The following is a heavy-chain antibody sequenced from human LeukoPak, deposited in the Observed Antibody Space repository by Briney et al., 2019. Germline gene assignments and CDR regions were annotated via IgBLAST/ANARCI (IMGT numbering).Heavy chain of an antibody. CDR3: ARGSEYCSSTSCQGWFDP. CDR2: IIPIFGTA. J-gene: IGHJ5*02. Sequence: SVKVSCKASGGTFSSYAISWVRQAPGQGLEWMGGIIPIFGTANYAQKFQGRVTITADEYTSTAYMELSSLRSEDTAVYYCARGSEYCSSTSCQGWFDPWGQGTLVTVSS. CDR1: GGTFSSYA. D-gene: IGHD2-2*01. V-gene: IGHV1-69*13.